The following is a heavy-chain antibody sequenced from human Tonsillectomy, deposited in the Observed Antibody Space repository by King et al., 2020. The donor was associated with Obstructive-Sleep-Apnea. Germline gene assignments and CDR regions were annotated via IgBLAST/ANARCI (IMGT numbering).Heavy chain of an antibody. D-gene: IGHD3-22*01. CDR3: TRDRNYNDKTNYYDAFDI. Sequence: VQLVESGGGLVQPGGSLRLSCAASGFTLSRDWMIWVRQAPGKGLEWVANINEDGRKKYYVDSVKGRFTISRDNARNSLYLQLNSLRAEDTAVYYCTRDRNYNDKTNYYDAFDIWGQGTVVTVSS. V-gene: IGHV3-7*03. CDR2: INEDGRKK. CDR1: GFTLSRDW. J-gene: IGHJ3*02.